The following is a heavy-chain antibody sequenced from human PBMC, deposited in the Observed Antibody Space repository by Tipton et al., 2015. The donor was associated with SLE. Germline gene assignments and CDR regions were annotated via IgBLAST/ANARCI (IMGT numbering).Heavy chain of an antibody. D-gene: IGHD4-11*01. V-gene: IGHV1-69*09. CDR2: IILILGET. CDR3: AAYINYPAY. J-gene: IGHJ4*02. Sequence: QVQLVQSGAEVKKPGSSVKVSCRASGGSFSDYTINWVRQAPGQGLEWMGRIILILGETDYAQKFQGRVTISADTSTSTIHMELISLTSEDTALYFCAAYINYPAYWGQGSLVTVSS. CDR1: GGSFSDYT.